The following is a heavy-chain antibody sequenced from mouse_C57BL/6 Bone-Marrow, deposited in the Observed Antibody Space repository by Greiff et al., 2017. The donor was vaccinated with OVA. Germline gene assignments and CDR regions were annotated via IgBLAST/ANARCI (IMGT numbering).Heavy chain of an antibody. Sequence: VQLQQSGTVLARPGASVKMSCKTSGYTFTSYWMHWVKQRPGQGLEWIGAIYPGNSDTCYKQKFKGKAKLTADTSASTAYMELSSLTNEDSAVYYCTREPYPYYFDYWGQGTTLTVSS. V-gene: IGHV1-5*01. D-gene: IGHD5-1-1*01. J-gene: IGHJ2*01. CDR3: TREPYPYYFDY. CDR1: GYTFTSYW. CDR2: IYPGNSDT.